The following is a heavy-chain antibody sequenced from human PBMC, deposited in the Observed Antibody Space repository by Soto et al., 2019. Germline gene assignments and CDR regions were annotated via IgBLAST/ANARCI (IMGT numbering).Heavy chain of an antibody. J-gene: IGHJ5*02. Sequence: PSETLSLTCTVSGGSFTSYYWNWIRQPPGKGLEWIGEINHTGGTHYNPPLKSRVTMSVDTSKNQFSLRLSSVTAADTAIYYCATRITVFGLLIPPFDPWGQGTQVTVSS. CDR1: GGSFTSYY. CDR2: INHTGGT. D-gene: IGHD3-3*01. CDR3: ATRITVFGLLIPPFDP. V-gene: IGHV4-34*01.